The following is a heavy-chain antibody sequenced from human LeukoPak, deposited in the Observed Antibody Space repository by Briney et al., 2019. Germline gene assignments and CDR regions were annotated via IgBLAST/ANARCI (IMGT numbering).Heavy chain of an antibody. CDR2: INKDGTQI. D-gene: IGHD2-2*01. V-gene: IGHV3-7*01. CDR3: ARGSSTHGEYYFDY. CDR1: GFNFGTYW. J-gene: IGHJ4*02. Sequence: GGSLRLSCAASGFNFGTYWMIWVRQAPGKGLEWVANINKDGTQIFYVDSVKGRFTISRDNAKNSLYLQMNSLRAEDTAVYYCARGSSTHGEYYFDYWGQGTLVTVSS.